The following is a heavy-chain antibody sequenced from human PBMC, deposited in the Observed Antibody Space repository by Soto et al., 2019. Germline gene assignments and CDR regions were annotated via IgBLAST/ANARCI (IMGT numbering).Heavy chain of an antibody. V-gene: IGHV4-59*01. Sequence: QVQLQESGPGLVKPSETLSLTCTVSGGSISSYYWSWIRQPPGKGLEWIGYIYYSGSPNYNPSLTSRVTISVDTSKNQFSLKLSSVTAADTAVYYCARAWGRVFDYWGQGTLVTVSS. CDR3: ARAWGRVFDY. CDR1: GGSISSYY. J-gene: IGHJ4*02. CDR2: IYYSGSP. D-gene: IGHD3-16*01.